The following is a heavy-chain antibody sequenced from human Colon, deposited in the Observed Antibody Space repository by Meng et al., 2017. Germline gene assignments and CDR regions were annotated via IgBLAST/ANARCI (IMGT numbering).Heavy chain of an antibody. CDR1: GGSISNNFW. V-gene: IGHV4-4*02. CDR3: ARIDYGGNGIEKYFFDY. CDR2: IHHGGTT. J-gene: IGHJ4*02. Sequence: VQLAESGPRTGEPSGDLSLTFALSGGSISNNFWLSLGRQAPKEGLEWIGEIHHGGTTNYNPSLKSRVTISVDTSNNQFSLKLSSVTAADTAVYYCARIDYGGNGIEKYFFDYWGQGTLVTVSS. D-gene: IGHD4-23*01.